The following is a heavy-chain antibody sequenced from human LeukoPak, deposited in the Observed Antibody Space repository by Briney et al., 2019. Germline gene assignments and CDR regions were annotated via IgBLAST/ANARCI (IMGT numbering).Heavy chain of an antibody. CDR2: ISSSSSYI. V-gene: IGHV3-21*01. CDR3: ASLMTTVTTVDY. J-gene: IGHJ4*02. CDR1: GFTFSSYS. Sequence: PGGSLRLSCAASGFTFSSYSMNRVRQAPGKGLEWVSSISSSSSYIYYADSVKGRFTISRDNAKNSLYLQMNSLRAEDTAVYYCASLMTTVTTVDYWGQGTLVTVSS. D-gene: IGHD4-17*01.